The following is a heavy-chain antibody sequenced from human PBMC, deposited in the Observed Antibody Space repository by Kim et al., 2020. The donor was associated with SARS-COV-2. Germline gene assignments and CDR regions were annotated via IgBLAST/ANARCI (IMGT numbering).Heavy chain of an antibody. V-gene: IGHV3-23*01. J-gene: IGHJ4*02. CDR1: GFTFSSYA. D-gene: IGHD3-16*01. CDR2: ISGSGGST. CDR3: AKDPNWGIEESTWSRGYFDY. Sequence: GGSLRLSCAASGFTFSSYAMNWVRQAPGKVLEWVSTISGSGGSTYYADSVKGRFTISRDNSKNTLYLQMNSLRDEDTTVYYCAKDPNWGIEESTWSRGYFDYWGQGTLVTVSS.